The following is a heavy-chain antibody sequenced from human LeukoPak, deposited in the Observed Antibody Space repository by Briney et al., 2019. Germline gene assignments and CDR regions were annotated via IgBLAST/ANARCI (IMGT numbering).Heavy chain of an antibody. CDR1: GYSFTSYW. D-gene: IGHD2-21*01. Sequence: GEPLKISCKGSGYSFTSYWIGWVRQMPGKGLEWMGIIYPGDSDTRYSPSFQGQVTISADKSISTAYLQWSSLKASDTAMYYCARGGPWCGGDCYPPSYCYYMDVWGKGTTVTVSS. CDR2: IYPGDSDT. J-gene: IGHJ6*03. V-gene: IGHV5-51*01. CDR3: ARGGPWCGGDCYPPSYCYYMDV.